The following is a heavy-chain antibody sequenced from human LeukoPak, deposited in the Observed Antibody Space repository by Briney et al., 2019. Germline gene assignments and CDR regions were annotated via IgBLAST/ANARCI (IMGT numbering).Heavy chain of an antibody. CDR3: ARVIPYDSSGYYVRAFDI. D-gene: IGHD3-22*01. CDR1: GGSISSYY. J-gene: IGHJ3*02. V-gene: IGHV4-59*01. CDR2: IYYSGST. Sequence: ETLSLTCTVSGGSISSYYWSWIRQPPGKGLEWIGYIYYSGSTNYNPSLKSRVTISVDTSKNQFSLKLSSVTAADTAVYYCARVIPYDSSGYYVRAFDIWGQGTMVTVSS.